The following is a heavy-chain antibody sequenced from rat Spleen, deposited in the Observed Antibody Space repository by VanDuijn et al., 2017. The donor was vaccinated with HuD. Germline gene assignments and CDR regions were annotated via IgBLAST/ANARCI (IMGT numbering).Heavy chain of an antibody. CDR1: GFTLSDYY. CDR3: ARRHFGYTDYFDY. CDR2: ISYADTSGHSGT. D-gene: IGHD1-4*01. J-gene: IGHJ2*01. V-gene: IGHV5-7*01. Sequence: EVQLVESGGGLVQPGRSLKLSCTASGFTLSDYYMAWVRQAPKKGLEWVASISYADTSGHSGTYYRDSVKGRFTISRDNAKSTLSLQMDSLRSEDTATYYCARRHFGYTDYFDYWGQGVMVTVSS.